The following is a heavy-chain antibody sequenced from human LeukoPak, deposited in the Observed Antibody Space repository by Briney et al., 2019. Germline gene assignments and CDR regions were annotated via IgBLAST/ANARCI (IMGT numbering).Heavy chain of an antibody. CDR2: IDPSDSYT. CDR3: ARHDYGDLLNYYGMDV. V-gene: IGHV5-10-1*01. J-gene: IGHJ6*04. D-gene: IGHD4-17*01. CDR1: GYSFTSYW. Sequence: GESLKISCKGSGYSFTSYWISWVRQMPGKGLEWMGRIDPSDSYTNYSPSFQGHVTISADESISTAYLQWSSLKASDTAMYYCARHDYGDLLNYYGMDVWGKGTTVTVSS.